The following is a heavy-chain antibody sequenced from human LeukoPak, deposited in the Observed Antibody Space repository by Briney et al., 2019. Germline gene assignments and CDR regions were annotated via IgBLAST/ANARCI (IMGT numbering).Heavy chain of an antibody. V-gene: IGHV1-3*01. D-gene: IGHD3-10*01. J-gene: IGHJ6*02. CDR1: GYTFTSYA. CDR3: ARYGSGFKYYYGMDV. CDR2: INAGNGNT. Sequence: ASVKVSCKASGYTFTSYAMHWVRQAPGQRLEWMGWINAGNGNTKYSQKFQGRVTITRDTSASTAYMELSSLRSEDTAVYYCARYGSGFKYYYGMDVWGQGTTVTVS.